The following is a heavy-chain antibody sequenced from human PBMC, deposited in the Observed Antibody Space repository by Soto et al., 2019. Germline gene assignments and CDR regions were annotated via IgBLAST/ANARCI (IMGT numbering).Heavy chain of an antibody. CDR1: GFTFSSYA. J-gene: IGHJ6*02. V-gene: IGHV3-23*01. CDR3: ASGPDHYGMDV. CDR2: IGGSGGST. Sequence: PGGSLRLSCAASGFTFSSYAMSWVRQAPGKGLEWVSAIGGSGGSTHYAESVKGRFTISRDKSKNTLYLQMNSLRADDTAVYYCASGPDHYGMDVWGQGTTVTVS.